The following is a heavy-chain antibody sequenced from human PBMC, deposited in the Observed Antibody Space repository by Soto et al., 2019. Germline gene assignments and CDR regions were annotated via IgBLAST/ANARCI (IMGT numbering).Heavy chain of an antibody. CDR1: GYSFSRQW. J-gene: IGHJ6*02. CDR3: ARHGKSSVITKTYGMDV. Sequence: GESLKISCKGSGYSFSRQWISWVRQMPGKGPEWMGRIDPSDSYTSYSPYFKGHVTISTDNSISTAYLQWSSLKASDTAMYYCARHGKSSVITKTYGMDVCGQGTTVTVSS. D-gene: IGHD1-1*01. CDR2: IDPSDSYT. V-gene: IGHV5-10-1*01.